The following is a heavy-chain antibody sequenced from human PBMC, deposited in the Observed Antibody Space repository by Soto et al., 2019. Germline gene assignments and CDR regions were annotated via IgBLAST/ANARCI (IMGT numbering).Heavy chain of an antibody. CDR3: AKVGQQWLVKPQHFDY. D-gene: IGHD6-19*01. CDR1: GFTFSSYG. Sequence: QVQLVESGGGVVQPGRSLRLSCAASGFTFSSYGMHWVRQAPGKGLEWVAVISYDGSNKYYADSVKGRFTISRDNSKNKRYLQRNSLRAEDTAVYYCAKVGQQWLVKPQHFDYWGQGTLVTVSS. V-gene: IGHV3-30*18. J-gene: IGHJ4*02. CDR2: ISYDGSNK.